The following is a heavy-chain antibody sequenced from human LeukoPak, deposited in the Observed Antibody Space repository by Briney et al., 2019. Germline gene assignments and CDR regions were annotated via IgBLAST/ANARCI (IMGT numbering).Heavy chain of an antibody. CDR3: ARGGASYLYYFDY. J-gene: IGHJ4*02. CDR2: IYYSGST. Sequence: PSETLSLTCTVSGGSISSHYWSWIRQPPGKGLEWIGYIYYSGSTNYNPSLKSRVTISVDTSKNQFSLKLSSVTAADTAVYYFARGGASYLYYFDYWGQGTLVPVSS. D-gene: IGHD1-26*01. V-gene: IGHV4-59*11. CDR1: GGSISSHY.